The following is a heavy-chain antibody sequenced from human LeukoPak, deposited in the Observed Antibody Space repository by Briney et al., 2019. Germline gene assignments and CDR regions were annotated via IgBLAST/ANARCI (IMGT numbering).Heavy chain of an antibody. J-gene: IGHJ5*02. V-gene: IGHV4-34*01. CDR2: INHSGST. D-gene: IGHD2-2*01. CDR3: ARARLGYCSSTSCYHGDWFDP. Sequence: PSETLSLTCAVYGGSFSGYYWSWIRQPPGKGLEWIGEINHSGSTNYNPSLKSRVTISVDTSKNQSSLKLSSATAADTAVYYCARARLGYCSSTSCYHGDWFDPWGQGTLVTVSS. CDR1: GGSFSGYY.